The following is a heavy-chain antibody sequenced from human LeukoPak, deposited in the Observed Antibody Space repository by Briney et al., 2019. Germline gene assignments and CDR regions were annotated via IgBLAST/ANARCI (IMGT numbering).Heavy chain of an antibody. CDR3: ARYTTGDFDY. D-gene: IGHD1-1*01. V-gene: IGHV5-10-1*01. Sequence: GESLRISCKGSGYSFTSYWISWVRQMSGKGLEWMGRIDPSDSYTNYSPSFQGHVTISADKSISTAYLQWSSPKASDTAMYYCARYTTGDFDYWGQGTLVTVSS. CDR2: IDPSDSYT. CDR1: GYSFTSYW. J-gene: IGHJ4*02.